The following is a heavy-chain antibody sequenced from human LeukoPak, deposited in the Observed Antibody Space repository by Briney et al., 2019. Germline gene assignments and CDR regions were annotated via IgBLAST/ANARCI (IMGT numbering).Heavy chain of an antibody. J-gene: IGHJ5*02. CDR1: RYTFTSYG. D-gene: IGHD5-18*01. Sequence: ASVKVSCKASRYTFTSYGISWVRQAPGQGLEWMGWISAYNGNTDYAQKLQGRVTMTTDTSTSTAYMELRSLRSDDTAVYYCAREVDTAMVSWFDPWGQGTLVTVSS. V-gene: IGHV1-18*01. CDR3: AREVDTAMVSWFDP. CDR2: ISAYNGNT.